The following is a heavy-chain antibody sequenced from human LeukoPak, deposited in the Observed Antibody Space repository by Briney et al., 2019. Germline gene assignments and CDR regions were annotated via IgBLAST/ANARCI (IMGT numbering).Heavy chain of an antibody. D-gene: IGHD5/OR15-5a*01. CDR2: ISYDGSNK. CDR1: GFTFSSYA. Sequence: GGSLRLSCAASGFTFSSYAMHWVRQAPGKGLEWAAVISYDGSNKYYADSVKGRFTISRDNSKNTLYLQMNSLRAEDTAVYYRARALYASGPSDAFDIWGQGTMVTVSS. CDR3: ARALYASGPSDAFDI. J-gene: IGHJ3*02. V-gene: IGHV3-30-3*01.